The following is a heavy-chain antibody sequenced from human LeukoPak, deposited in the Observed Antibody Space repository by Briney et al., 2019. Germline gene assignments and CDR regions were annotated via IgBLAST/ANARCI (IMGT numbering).Heavy chain of an antibody. D-gene: IGHD2-2*02. CDR1: GGSISSYY. CDR3: ARDSRYCSSTSCYTDYYYYGMDV. CDR2: IYYSGST. V-gene: IGHV4-59*01. J-gene: IGHJ6*02. Sequence: SETLSLTCTVSGGSISSYYWSWIRQPPGKGLEWIGHIYYSGSTNYNPSLKSRVTISVDTSKNQFSLKLSSVTAADTAVYYCARDSRYCSSTSCYTDYYYYGMDVWGQGTTVTVSS.